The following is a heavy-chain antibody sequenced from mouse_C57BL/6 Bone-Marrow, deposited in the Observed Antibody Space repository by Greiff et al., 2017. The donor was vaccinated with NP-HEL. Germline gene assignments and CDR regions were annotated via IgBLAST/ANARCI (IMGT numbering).Heavy chain of an antibody. V-gene: IGHV1-81*01. CDR2: IYPRSGNT. CDR3: ARKGYLGGYFDV. D-gene: IGHD3-1*01. CDR1: GYTFTSYG. J-gene: IGHJ1*03. Sequence: QVQLQQSGAELARPGASVKLSCKASGYTFTSYGISWVKQRTGQGLEWIGEIYPRSGNTYYNEKFKGKATLTAAKSTSTAYMELRSLTSEDSAVYFCARKGYLGGYFDVWGTGTTVTVSS.